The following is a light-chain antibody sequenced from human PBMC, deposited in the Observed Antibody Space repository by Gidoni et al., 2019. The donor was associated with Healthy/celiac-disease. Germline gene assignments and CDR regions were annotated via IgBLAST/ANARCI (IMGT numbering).Light chain of an antibody. CDR2: RNN. V-gene: IGLV1-47*01. Sequence: QSVLTQPPSASGTPGQRVTISCSGSSSNIGSNYVYWYQHLPGTAPKLLIYRNNQRPSGVPDRFSGSKSGTSASLAISGLRSEDEADYYCAAWDDSLSAVFGGGTQLTVL. CDR3: AAWDDSLSAV. J-gene: IGLJ7*01. CDR1: SSNIGSNY.